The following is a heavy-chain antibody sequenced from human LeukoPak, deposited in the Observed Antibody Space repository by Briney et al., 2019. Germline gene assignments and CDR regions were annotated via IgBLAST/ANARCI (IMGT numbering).Heavy chain of an antibody. D-gene: IGHD2-8*02. V-gene: IGHV4-31*02. J-gene: IGHJ5*02. CDR3: ARYGWLDVWFDP. CDR1: GGSISSGGYY. Sequence: SETLSLTCTVSGGSISSGGYYWSWIRQHPGKGLEWIGYIYYSGSTYYNPSLKSRVTISVDTSKNQFSLKLSSVTAADTAVYYCARYGWLDVWFDPWGQGTLVTVSS. CDR2: IYYSGST.